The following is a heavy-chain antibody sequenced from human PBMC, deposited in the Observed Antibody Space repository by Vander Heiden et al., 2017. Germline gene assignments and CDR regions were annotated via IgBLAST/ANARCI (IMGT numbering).Heavy chain of an antibody. D-gene: IGHD3-10*01. CDR3: ARQRLRITMVRGKKYFDY. CDR2: IDYSGGT. V-gene: IGHV4-39*01. J-gene: IGHJ4*02. CDR1: GGSISSSSYY. Sequence: QLQLQESGPGLVKPSETLSLTCTVSGGSISSSSYYWGWIRQPPGKGLEWIGSIDYSGGTYYNPSLKSRVTISVDTSKNQFSLKLSSVTAADTAVYYCARQRLRITMVRGKKYFDYWGQGTLVTVSS.